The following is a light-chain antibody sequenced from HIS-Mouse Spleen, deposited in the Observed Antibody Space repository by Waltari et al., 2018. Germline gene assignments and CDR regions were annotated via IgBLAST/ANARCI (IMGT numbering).Light chain of an antibody. J-gene: IGLJ3*02. Sequence: QSALTQPASVSGSPGQSITISCTGTSSDVGSYNLVSWYQQHPGKAPNHMIDEGSKRPSGVSNRFSGSKSGNTASLTISGLQAEDEADYYCCSYAGSSTWVFGGGTKLTVL. CDR2: EGS. CDR1: SSDVGSYNL. CDR3: CSYAGSSTWV. V-gene: IGLV2-23*01.